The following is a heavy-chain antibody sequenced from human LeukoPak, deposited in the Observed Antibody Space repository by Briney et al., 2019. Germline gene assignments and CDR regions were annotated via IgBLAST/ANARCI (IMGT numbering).Heavy chain of an antibody. Sequence: GGSLRLPCTASAFTFSSYAMHWVRQAPGKGLEWVAVISYDGSNKYYADSVKGRFTISRDNSKNTLYLQMNSLRAEDTAVYYCARGGWSPADGYNFDYWGQGTLVTVSS. J-gene: IGHJ4*02. CDR1: AFTFSSYA. V-gene: IGHV3-30-3*01. CDR3: ARGGWSPADGYNFDY. D-gene: IGHD5-24*01. CDR2: ISYDGSNK.